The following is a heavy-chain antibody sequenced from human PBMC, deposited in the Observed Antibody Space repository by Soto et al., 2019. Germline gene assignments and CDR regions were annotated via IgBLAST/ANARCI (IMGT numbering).Heavy chain of an antibody. CDR3: ARGRGYCTNGVGYRVNWFDP. D-gene: IGHD2-8*01. Sequence: GGSLRLSCAASGFTFSSYAMHWVRQAPGKGLEWVAVISYDGSNKYYADSVKGRFTISRDNSKNTLYLQMTGLRAEDTSVYYCARGRGYCTNGVGYRVNWFDPWGQGTLVTVSS. CDR1: GFTFSSYA. V-gene: IGHV3-30-3*01. CDR2: ISYDGSNK. J-gene: IGHJ5*01.